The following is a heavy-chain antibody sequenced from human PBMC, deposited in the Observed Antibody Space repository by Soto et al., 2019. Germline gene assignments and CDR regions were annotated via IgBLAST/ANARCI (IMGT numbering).Heavy chain of an antibody. J-gene: IGHJ4*02. D-gene: IGHD2-21*01. CDR1: GFTFNDYA. V-gene: IGHV3-23*04. CDR3: AKAFCDAATCLPFES. CDR2: ISNRGSSG. Sequence: EVHLVQSGGGLVQPGESLSLSCVASGFTFNDYAMHWVRQTPGKGLEWVAAISNRGSSGYHADSVNGRFTISRDKSTKTLSLQMHTLGAEDTAVYFCAKAFCDAATCLPFESWGQGTPVAVSP.